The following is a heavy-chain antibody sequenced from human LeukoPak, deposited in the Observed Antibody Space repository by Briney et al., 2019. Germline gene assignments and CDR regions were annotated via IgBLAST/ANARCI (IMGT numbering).Heavy chain of an antibody. CDR1: GGSISSSSHY. CDR2: IYYSGST. J-gene: IGHJ4*02. CDR3: ARLGYSVSWTDC. Sequence: SETLSLTCAVSGGSISSSSHYWGWIRQPPGKRLEWIGSIYYSGSTYCNPSLKSRVTISVDTSKNQFSLRLSSVTAADMAVYFCARLGYSVSWTDCWGQGTLVTVSS. V-gene: IGHV4-39*01. D-gene: IGHD6-13*01.